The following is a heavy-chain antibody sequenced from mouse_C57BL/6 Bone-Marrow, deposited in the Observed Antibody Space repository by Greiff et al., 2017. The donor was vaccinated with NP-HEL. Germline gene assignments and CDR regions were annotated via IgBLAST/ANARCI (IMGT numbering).Heavy chain of an antibody. J-gene: IGHJ1*03. Sequence: EVKVVESGGGLVQPGGSLSLSCAASGFTFTDYYMSWVRQPPGKALEWLGFIRNKANGYTTEYSASVKGRFTISRDNSQSILYLQMNALRAEDSATYYCARYWRDYYGSSYNYWYFDVWGTGTTVTVSS. D-gene: IGHD1-1*01. CDR1: GFTFTDYY. CDR3: ARYWRDYYGSSYNYWYFDV. V-gene: IGHV7-3*01. CDR2: IRNKANGYTT.